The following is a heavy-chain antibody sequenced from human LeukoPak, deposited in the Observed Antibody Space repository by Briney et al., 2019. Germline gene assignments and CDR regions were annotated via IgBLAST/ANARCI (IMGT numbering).Heavy chain of an antibody. Sequence: SETLSLTCTVSGGSISSYFLSWVRQPPGKGLEWIGYIYYSGSTNYNPSLKSRVTISVDPSTHQCSPKLSSVTDADTAVYYCAPYDSSGYKFDYWGEGSLVTVSS. J-gene: IGHJ4*02. CDR2: IYYSGST. CDR1: GGSISSYF. V-gene: IGHV4-59*08. D-gene: IGHD3-22*01. CDR3: APYDSSGYKFDY.